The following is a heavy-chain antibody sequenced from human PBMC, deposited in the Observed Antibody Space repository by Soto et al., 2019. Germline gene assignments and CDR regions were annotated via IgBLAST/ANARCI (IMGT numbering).Heavy chain of an antibody. Sequence: EVQLVESGGGLVQPGGSLRLSCEASGFTFSNFGINWVRQAPGKGLEWVSHISSSSTTIYYAESVKGRFTISRDNAKNSLYLQMSSLRGEDTAVYYCATSFITTIGTTAWGQGTLVTGSS. CDR1: GFTFSNFG. CDR2: ISSSSTTI. CDR3: ATSFITTIGTTA. D-gene: IGHD1-1*01. J-gene: IGHJ4*02. V-gene: IGHV3-48*01.